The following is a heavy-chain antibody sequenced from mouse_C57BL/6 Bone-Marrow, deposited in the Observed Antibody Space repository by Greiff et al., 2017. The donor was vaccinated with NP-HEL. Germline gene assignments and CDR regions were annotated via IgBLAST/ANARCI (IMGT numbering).Heavy chain of an antibody. V-gene: IGHV3-6*01. CDR3: ARGGLRRDFDY. Sequence: EVQRVESGPGLVKPSQSLSLTCSVTGYSITSGYYWNWIRQFPGNKLEWMGYISYDGSNNYNPSLKNRISITRDTSKNQFFLKLNSVTTEDTATYYCARGGLRRDFDYWGQGTTLTVSS. J-gene: IGHJ2*01. CDR1: GYSITSGYY. D-gene: IGHD2-2*01. CDR2: ISYDGSN.